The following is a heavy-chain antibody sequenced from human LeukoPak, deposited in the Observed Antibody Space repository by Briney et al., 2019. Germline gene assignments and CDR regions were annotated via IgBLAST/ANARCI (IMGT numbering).Heavy chain of an antibody. CDR2: IIPIFGTA. V-gene: IGHV1-69*06. CDR1: GGTFSSYA. CDR3: ARMTMDGYYGMDV. Sequence: SVKVSCKASGGTFSSYAISWVRQAPGQGLEWMGGIIPIFGTANYAQKFQGRVTMTGDTSTSTVYMELSSLRSEDTAVYYCARMTMDGYYGMDVWGQGTTVTVSS. D-gene: IGHD4/OR15-4a*01. J-gene: IGHJ6*02.